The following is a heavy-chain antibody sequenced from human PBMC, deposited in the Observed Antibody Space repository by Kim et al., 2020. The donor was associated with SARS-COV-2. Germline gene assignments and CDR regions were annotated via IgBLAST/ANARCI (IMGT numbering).Heavy chain of an antibody. V-gene: IGHV3-7*01. CDR2: IKHDGSEK. Sequence: GGSLRLSCAASGFTFSSYWMSWVRQAPGKGLEWVANIKHDGSEKYYVDSVKGRFTISRDNAKNSLYLQMNSLRAEDTAVYYCARDQSHVLLWFGESDAFDIWGQGTMVTVSS. D-gene: IGHD3-10*01. CDR3: ARDQSHVLLWFGESDAFDI. CDR1: GFTFSSYW. J-gene: IGHJ3*02.